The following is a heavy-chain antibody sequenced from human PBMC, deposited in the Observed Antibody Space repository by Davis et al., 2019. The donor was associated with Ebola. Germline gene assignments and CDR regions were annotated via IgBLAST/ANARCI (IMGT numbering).Heavy chain of an antibody. CDR1: GYTFTNYA. D-gene: IGHD4-11*01. Sequence: AASVKVSCKASGYTFTNYAIHWVRQAPGQRLEWMGWINAGNGNTEYSQKFQGRVTITRDTSASTAYMELSSLRSKDTAVYFCARLDYSGHYFDYWGQGTLVTVSS. CDR2: INAGNGNT. CDR3: ARLDYSGHYFDY. J-gene: IGHJ4*02. V-gene: IGHV1-3*01.